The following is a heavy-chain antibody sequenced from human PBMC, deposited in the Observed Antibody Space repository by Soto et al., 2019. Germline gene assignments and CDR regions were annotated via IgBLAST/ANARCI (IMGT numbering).Heavy chain of an antibody. Sequence: SETLRLTCTVSGGSITRGDNYWCWIRQPPRKGLEWIGYIYYSGHTYYNPSLKSRLTISVDTSKNHFSLRLSSVTAADTAVYYCARTYSRGWGRWAFDSLCPGPLGT. CDR1: GGSITRGDNY. V-gene: IGHV4-30-4*01. D-gene: IGHD3-10*01. CDR2: IYYSGHT. CDR3: ARTYSRGWGRWAFDS. J-gene: IGHJ4*02.